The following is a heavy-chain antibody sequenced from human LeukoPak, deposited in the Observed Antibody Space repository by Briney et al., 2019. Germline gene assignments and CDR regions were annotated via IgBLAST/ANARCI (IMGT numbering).Heavy chain of an antibody. D-gene: IGHD3-3*01. CDR2: IKQDGNEK. CDR3: ARYYDFWSGYRFFDY. J-gene: IGHJ4*02. Sequence: GGSLRLSCAASGFTFSSYAMSWVRQAPGKGLEWVANIKQDGNEKYYVDSVKGRFTISRDNAKNSLYLQMNSLRAEDTAVYYCARYYDFWSGYRFFDYWGQGTLVTVSS. CDR1: GFTFSSYA. V-gene: IGHV3-7*01.